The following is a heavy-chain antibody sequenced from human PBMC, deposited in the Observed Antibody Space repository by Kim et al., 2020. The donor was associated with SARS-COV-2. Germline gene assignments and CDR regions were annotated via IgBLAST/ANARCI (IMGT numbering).Heavy chain of an antibody. Sequence: GGSLRLSCAASGFTFGGHDMHWVRQGSGKGLEWVSDIGPDGETFYSGYVMGRIIISIENCRNCLFLQMDSIKVGDRAVYYCAKGIHQWLGVDVWGQGTTVTVSS. V-gene: IGHV3-13*04. CDR1: GFTFGGHD. J-gene: IGHJ6*02. D-gene: IGHD5-18*01. CDR3: AKGIHQWLGVDV. CDR2: IGPDGET.